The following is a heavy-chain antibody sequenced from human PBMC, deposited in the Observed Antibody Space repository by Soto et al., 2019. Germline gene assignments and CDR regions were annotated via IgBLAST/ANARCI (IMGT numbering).Heavy chain of an antibody. CDR2: IWYDGSNK. D-gene: IGHD3-10*01. V-gene: IGHV3-33*01. CDR3: ARDGSGDRHAFDI. Sequence: QVQLVESGGGVVQSGRSLRLSCAASGFSFSSYGMHWVRQDPGKGLEWVAVIWYDGSNKYYADSVKGRFTISRDNSKNTLYLLMNSLRAEDTAVYYCARDGSGDRHAFDIWGQGTMVTVSS. CDR1: GFSFSSYG. J-gene: IGHJ3*02.